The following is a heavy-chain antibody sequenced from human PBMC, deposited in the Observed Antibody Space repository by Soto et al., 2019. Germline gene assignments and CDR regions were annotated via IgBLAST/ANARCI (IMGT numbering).Heavy chain of an antibody. CDR1: GYSISSGYY. CDR2: IYHSGST. CDR3: ARAFYGDYAALYYGMDV. D-gene: IGHD4-17*01. V-gene: IGHV4-38-2*01. J-gene: IGHJ6*02. Sequence: PSETLSLTCAVSGYSISSGYYWGWIRQPPGKGLEWIGNIYHSGSTNYNPSLKSRVTISVDTSKNQFSLKLNSVTAADTAVYYCARAFYGDYAALYYGMDVWGQGTKLTVS.